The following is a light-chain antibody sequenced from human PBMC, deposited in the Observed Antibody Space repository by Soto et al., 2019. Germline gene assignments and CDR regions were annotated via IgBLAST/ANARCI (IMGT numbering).Light chain of an antibody. CDR2: GNS. V-gene: IGLV1-40*01. CDR3: SSYTSMTTLV. Sequence: QSVLTQPPSVSGAPGQRVTISCTGSSSNIGAGYDVHWYQQLPGTAPKLLIYGNSNRPSGVSNRFSGSKSGNTASLTISGLQAEDEADYYCSSYTSMTTLVFGTGTKLTVL. CDR1: SSNIGAGYD. J-gene: IGLJ1*01.